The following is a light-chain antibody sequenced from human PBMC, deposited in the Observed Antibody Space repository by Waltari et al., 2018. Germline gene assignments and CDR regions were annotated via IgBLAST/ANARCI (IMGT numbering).Light chain of an antibody. V-gene: IGLV2-14*03. CDR2: DVY. CDR1: SSDVGGYNY. Sequence: QSALTQPASVSGSPGQSITISCTGTSSDVGGYNYVSWYQQHPGKAPKLMIYDVYNRPSGCSISFSGSKAVNTASRAVAGLQAEDEADYYCSSYTSSSTVVFGGGTKLTVL. CDR3: SSYTSSSTVV. J-gene: IGLJ2*01.